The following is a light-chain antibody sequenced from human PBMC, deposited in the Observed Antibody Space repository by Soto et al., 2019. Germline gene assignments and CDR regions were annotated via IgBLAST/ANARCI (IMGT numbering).Light chain of an antibody. V-gene: IGLV2-8*01. CDR1: KNDIGVCDF. CDR2: EVV. CDR3: KSYAGSNTYV. J-gene: IGLJ1*01. Sequence: QSVLTQPPSASGSPGQSVTISCTGTKNDIGVCDFVSWYQHHPGKAPRLIIYEVVQRPSGVPDRFSGSKSGNTASLTVSGLQAADEADYFCKSYAGSNTYVFGSGTKV.